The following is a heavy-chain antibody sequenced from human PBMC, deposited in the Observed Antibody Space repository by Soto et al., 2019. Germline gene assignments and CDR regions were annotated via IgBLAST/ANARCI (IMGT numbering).Heavy chain of an antibody. V-gene: IGHV3-23*01. J-gene: IGHJ4*02. D-gene: IGHD5-12*01. Sequence: GGSLRLSCAASGFTFSSYAMSWVRQAPGKGLEWVSAISGSGGSTYYADSVKGRFTISRDNSKNTLYLQMNSLRAEETAVYYCAKSKWLRPYYFDYWGQGTLVTVSS. CDR2: ISGSGGST. CDR3: AKSKWLRPYYFDY. CDR1: GFTFSSYA.